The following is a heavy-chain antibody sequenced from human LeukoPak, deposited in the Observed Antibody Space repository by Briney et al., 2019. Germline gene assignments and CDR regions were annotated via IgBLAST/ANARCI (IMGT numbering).Heavy chain of an antibody. V-gene: IGHV5-51*01. D-gene: IGHD4-17*01. CDR1: GYSFTYW. CDR2: IYSGDSHT. Sequence: ESLKISCKGSGYSFTYWIGWVRQMPGKGLEWMGIIYSGDSHTKYSPSFQGRVTISADKSISTAYLQWSSLEASDTAMYYCASARHGDYVWDYWGQGTLVTVSS. J-gene: IGHJ4*02. CDR3: ASARHGDYVWDY.